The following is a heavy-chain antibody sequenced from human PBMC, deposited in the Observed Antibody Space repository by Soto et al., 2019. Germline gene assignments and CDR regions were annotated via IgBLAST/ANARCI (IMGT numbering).Heavy chain of an antibody. CDR1: GLSFTGYG. CDR3: ARVSITIFGVVIPPSFDY. Sequence: GASVKVTCKASGLSFTGYGFTWVRQAPGQGLEWVGWISGYKGNTNYSQKFQGRVTMTTDTSTSTAYMELRSLSSDDTAIYYCARVSITIFGVVIPPSFDYWGQGTLVTVSS. D-gene: IGHD3-3*01. J-gene: IGHJ4*02. V-gene: IGHV1-18*01. CDR2: ISGYKGNT.